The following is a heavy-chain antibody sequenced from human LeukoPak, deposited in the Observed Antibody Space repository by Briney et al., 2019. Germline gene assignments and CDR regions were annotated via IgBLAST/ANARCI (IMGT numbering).Heavy chain of an antibody. Sequence: LSXXASGFTFSSXXMSWVPQAPGKGPEWVANVKQEGSEKYYVDSVKGQFNISRDNATNSLYVKRNSLRGEDTAVYYCARCSGGNKLPXXXWG. CDR3: ARCSGGNKLPXXX. CDR2: VKQEGSEK. D-gene: IGHD4-23*01. V-gene: IGHV3-7*05. CDR1: GFTFSSXX. J-gene: IGHJ4*01.